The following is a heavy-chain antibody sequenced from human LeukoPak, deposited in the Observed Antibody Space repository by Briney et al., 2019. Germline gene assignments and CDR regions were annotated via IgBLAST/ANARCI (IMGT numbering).Heavy chain of an antibody. V-gene: IGHV4-59*01. Sequence: SETLSLTCTVSGGSISSYYWSWIRQPPGEGLEWIGYIYYSGSTNYNPSLKSRVTISVDTSKNQFSLKLSSVTAADTAVYYCARVTTSGGYYYPFPYWGQGTLVTVSS. CDR3: ARVTTSGGYYYPFPY. J-gene: IGHJ4*02. D-gene: IGHD3-10*01. CDR1: GGSISSYY. CDR2: IYYSGST.